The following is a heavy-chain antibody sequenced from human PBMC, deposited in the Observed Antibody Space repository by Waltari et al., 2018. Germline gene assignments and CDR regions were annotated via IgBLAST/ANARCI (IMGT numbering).Heavy chain of an antibody. CDR3: ARVGELRPHYYGMDV. D-gene: IGHD1-7*01. Sequence: QVQLVQSGAEVKKPGSSVKVSCKASGGTFSSYAIRWARQAPGQGLEWMGGISPSFGTANYAQKFQGRVTITADESTSTAYMELSSLRSEDTAMYYCARVGELRPHYYGMDVWGQGTTVTVSS. CDR1: GGTFSSYA. CDR2: ISPSFGTA. J-gene: IGHJ6*02. V-gene: IGHV1-69*12.